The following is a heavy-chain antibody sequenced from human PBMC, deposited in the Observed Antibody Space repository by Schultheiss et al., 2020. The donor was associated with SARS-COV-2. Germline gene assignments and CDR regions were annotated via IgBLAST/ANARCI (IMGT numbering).Heavy chain of an antibody. Sequence: SQTLSLTCAVYGESLRNFYWSWIRQAPGKGLEWIGEISHSGTTNYNPSLKSRVTISVDTSKNQFSLKLSSVTAADTAVYYCARSASEDSSGYFDYWGQGTMVTVSS. V-gene: IGHV4-34*01. CDR1: GESLRNFY. J-gene: IGHJ4*03. D-gene: IGHD3-22*01. CDR2: ISHSGTT. CDR3: ARSASEDSSGYFDY.